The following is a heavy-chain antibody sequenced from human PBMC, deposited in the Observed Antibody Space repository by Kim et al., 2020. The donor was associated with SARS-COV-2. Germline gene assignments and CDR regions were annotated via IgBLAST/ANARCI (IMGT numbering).Heavy chain of an antibody. D-gene: IGHD3-10*01. Sequence: KGRFTISRDNSKNTLYLQMNSLRAEDTAVYYCAKDHYYGSGSYYMYAFDIWGQGTMVTVSS. V-gene: IGHV3-23*01. CDR3: AKDHYYGSGSYYMYAFDI. J-gene: IGHJ3*02.